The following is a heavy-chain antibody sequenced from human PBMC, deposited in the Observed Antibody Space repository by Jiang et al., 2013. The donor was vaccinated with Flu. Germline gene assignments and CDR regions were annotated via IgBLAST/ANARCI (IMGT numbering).Heavy chain of an antibody. CDR2: ISYSGST. V-gene: IGHV4-59*01. D-gene: IGHD5-24*01. J-gene: IGHJ4*02. CDR1: GGSISNYY. Sequence: EYGPGLVKPSETLSLTCTVSGGSISNYYWSWIRQSPGKGLEWIGYISYSGSTDYNPSLESRVSMSVDTSKNQFSLKLSSVTVADTAVYYCTRDRRDGYNYVDVWGQGTLATVSS. CDR3: TRDRRDGYNYVDV.